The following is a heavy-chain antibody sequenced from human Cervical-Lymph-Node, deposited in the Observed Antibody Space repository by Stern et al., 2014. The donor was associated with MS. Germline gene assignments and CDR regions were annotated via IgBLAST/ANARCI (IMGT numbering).Heavy chain of an antibody. V-gene: IGHV4-39*01. J-gene: IGHJ4*02. D-gene: IGHD2-8*02. Sequence: QLQLQESGPGLVKPSETLSLTCAVSGDSISSYTHYWAWIRQPPGKGLEWIGSVYYNGATYYNPSLQSPVTISVDTSKNHFSLGLNSVTAADTAVYYCAKHACTGAACPFDLWGQGTLVTVSS. CDR1: GDSISSYTHY. CDR3: AKHACTGAACPFDL. CDR2: VYYNGAT.